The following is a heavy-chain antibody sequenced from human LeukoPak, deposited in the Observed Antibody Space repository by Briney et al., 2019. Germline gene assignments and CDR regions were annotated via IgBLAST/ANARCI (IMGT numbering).Heavy chain of an antibody. CDR1: GFTFSSYG. CDR3: AKGRYSNVRLDY. J-gene: IGHJ4*02. CDR2: IRYDGSNK. V-gene: IGHV3-30*02. Sequence: GRSLRLSCAASGFTFSSYGMHWVRQAPGKGLEWVAFIRYDGSNKYYADSVKGRFTISRDNSKNTLYLQMNSLRAEDTAVYYCAKGRYSNVRLDYWGQGTLVTVSS. D-gene: IGHD4-11*01.